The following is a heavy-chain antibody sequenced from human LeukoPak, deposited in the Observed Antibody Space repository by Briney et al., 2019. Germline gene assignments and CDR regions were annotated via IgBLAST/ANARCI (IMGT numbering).Heavy chain of an antibody. J-gene: IGHJ6*03. CDR2: ISYDGNNK. CDR3: ARIATMLRGPYSFYYMDF. D-gene: IGHD3-10*01. CDR1: GFTFSSYA. V-gene: IGHV3-30*04. Sequence: PGRSLRLSCAASGFTFSSYAMHWVRQAPGKGLEWVAAISYDGNNKYYADSVKGRFTISRDNSKNSLYLQMNSLRADDTAVFFCARIATMLRGPYSFYYMDFWGKGTTVTVSS.